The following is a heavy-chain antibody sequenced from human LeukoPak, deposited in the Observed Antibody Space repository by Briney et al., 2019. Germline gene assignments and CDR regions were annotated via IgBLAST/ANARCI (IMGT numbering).Heavy chain of an antibody. J-gene: IGHJ4*02. CDR2: INPNSGGT. D-gene: IGHD3-22*01. V-gene: IGHV1-2*02. CDR3: ARDGEYYYDSSGYYYPFDY. CDR1: GYTFTGYY. Sequence: ASVKVSCKASGYTFTGYYMHWVRQAPGQGLEWMGWINPNSGGTNYAQKFQGRVTMTRDTSISTAYMELSGLRSDDTAVYYCARDGEYYYDSSGYYYPFDYWGQGTLVTVSS.